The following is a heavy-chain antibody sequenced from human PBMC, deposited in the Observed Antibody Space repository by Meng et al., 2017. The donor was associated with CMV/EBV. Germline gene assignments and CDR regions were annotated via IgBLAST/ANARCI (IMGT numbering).Heavy chain of an antibody. J-gene: IGHJ6*02. CDR3: ARDLTLPQFFYGMDV. D-gene: IGHD1-26*01. CDR2: MSPNSGNT. V-gene: IGHV1-8*03. Sequence: ASVKVSCKASGYTFTTYDINWVRQATGQGLEWMGRMSPNSGNTAYAQKFQGRVTITRKTSISTAYMELSSLKSENTAVYYCARDLTLPQFFYGMDVWAKGPRSPSP. CDR1: GYTFTTYD.